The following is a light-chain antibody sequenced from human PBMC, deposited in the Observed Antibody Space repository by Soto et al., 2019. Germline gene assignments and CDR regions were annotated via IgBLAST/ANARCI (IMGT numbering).Light chain of an antibody. CDR1: QSVGSN. CDR2: GVS. V-gene: IGKV3-15*01. J-gene: IGKJ5*01. Sequence: EMVMTQSPATLSVSPVERVTLSCMASQSVGSNLAWYQHKPGQAPRLLIYGVSTRATGIPARFSGSASGTEFTLTISSLQSEDFAVYSCQQYNDWPITFGQGTRLEIK. CDR3: QQYNDWPIT.